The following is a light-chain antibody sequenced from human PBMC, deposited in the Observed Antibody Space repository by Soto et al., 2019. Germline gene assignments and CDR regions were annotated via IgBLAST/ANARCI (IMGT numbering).Light chain of an antibody. V-gene: IGLV1-40*01. CDR1: SSNIGAGYD. J-gene: IGLJ1*01. CDR3: QSYDFGLSAHNYV. CDR2: ANN. Sequence: QSVLTQPPSVSGAPGQSVTSSCTGSSSNIGAGYDVHWYQQFPGTAPRLLIYANNNRPSGVPDRFSGSKSGTSASLAITGLQADDEAEYYCQSYDFGLSAHNYVFGTGTKVTVL.